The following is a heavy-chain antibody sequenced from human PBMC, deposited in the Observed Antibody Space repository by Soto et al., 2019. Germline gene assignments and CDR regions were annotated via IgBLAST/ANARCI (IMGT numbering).Heavy chain of an antibody. J-gene: IGHJ4*02. CDR3: ASSHAGAHITAAVH. Sequence: QLQLQESGSGLVKPSQTLSLTCAVSGGSISSGGYSWSWIRQPPGKGLEWIGYIYHSGSTYYNPSLKSRVTISVDRSKNHFSLKLSCVTAADTAVYYCASSHAGAHITAAVHWGQGTLVTVSS. D-gene: IGHD6-13*01. V-gene: IGHV4-30-2*01. CDR1: GGSISSGGYS. CDR2: IYHSGST.